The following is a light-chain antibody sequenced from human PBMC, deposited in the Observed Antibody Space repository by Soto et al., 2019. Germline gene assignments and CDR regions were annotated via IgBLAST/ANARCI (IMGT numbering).Light chain of an antibody. Sequence: EVVLTQSPATLSLSPGERATLSCRASQSVDTYLAWYQQKPGQPPRLLIYDASNRATGIPARFGGSGSGTDFTLTITTLEPEDFAVYYCQQRSNWPPWTFGPGTKV. CDR1: QSVDTY. CDR2: DAS. V-gene: IGKV3-11*01. CDR3: QQRSNWPPWT. J-gene: IGKJ3*01.